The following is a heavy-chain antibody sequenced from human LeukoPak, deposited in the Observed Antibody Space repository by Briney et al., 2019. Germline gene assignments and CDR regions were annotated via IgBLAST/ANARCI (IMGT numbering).Heavy chain of an antibody. V-gene: IGHV1-18*01. Sequence: ASVKVSCKASGYTFTSYGISWVRQAPGQGLEWMEWISAYNGNTNYAQKLQGRVTMTTDTSTSTAYMELRSLRSDDTAVYYCARSVRISDIVVVPAAIDWFDPWGQGTLVTVSS. J-gene: IGHJ5*02. D-gene: IGHD2-2*02. CDR2: ISAYNGNT. CDR1: GYTFTSYG. CDR3: ARSVRISDIVVVPAAIDWFDP.